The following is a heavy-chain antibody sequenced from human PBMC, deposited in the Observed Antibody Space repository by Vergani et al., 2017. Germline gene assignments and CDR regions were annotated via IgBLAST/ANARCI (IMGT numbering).Heavy chain of an antibody. CDR1: GGSISSGDYY. Sequence: QVQLQESGPGLVKPSQTLSLTCTVSGGSISSGDYYWSWIRQPPGKGLEWIGYIYYSGSTYYNPSLKSRVSISIDTSKNQFSLKLSSVTAADTAVYYCARSWEIHIMDFDYWGQGTLVTVSS. CDR2: IYYSGST. D-gene: IGHD1-26*01. J-gene: IGHJ4*02. V-gene: IGHV4-30-4*08. CDR3: ARSWEIHIMDFDY.